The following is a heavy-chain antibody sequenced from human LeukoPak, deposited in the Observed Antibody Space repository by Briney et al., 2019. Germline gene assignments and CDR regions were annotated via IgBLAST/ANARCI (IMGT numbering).Heavy chain of an antibody. CDR3: AKGVYGSGSYPLDFDY. CDR1: GFTFSSYA. V-gene: IGHV3-23*01. Sequence: GGSLRLSCAASGFTFSSYAMGWVRQAPGKGLEWVSAISGSGGSTYYADSVKGRFTISRDNSKNTLYLQMNSLRAEDTAVYYCAKGVYGSGSYPLDFDYWGQGTLVTVSS. D-gene: IGHD3-10*01. CDR2: ISGSGGST. J-gene: IGHJ4*02.